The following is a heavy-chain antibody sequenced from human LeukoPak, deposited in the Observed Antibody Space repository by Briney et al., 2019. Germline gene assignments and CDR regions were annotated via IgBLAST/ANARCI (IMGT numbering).Heavy chain of an antibody. V-gene: IGHV1-69*05. CDR2: IIPIFGTA. Sequence: SVKVSCKASGGTFSGYDIRWVRQAPGQGLEWMGGIIPIFGTANYAQKFQGRVTITTDKSTSTAYMELSRLRSEDTAVYYCAREDQITMVRGVIITYFDYWGQGTLVTVSS. D-gene: IGHD3-10*01. CDR3: AREDQITMVRGVIITYFDY. CDR1: GGTFSGYD. J-gene: IGHJ4*02.